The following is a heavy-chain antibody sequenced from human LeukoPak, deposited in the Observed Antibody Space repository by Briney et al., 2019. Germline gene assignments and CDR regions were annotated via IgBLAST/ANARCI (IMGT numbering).Heavy chain of an antibody. CDR3: VRDRGYSTFDY. J-gene: IGHJ4*02. CDR2: INLDGSEI. V-gene: IGHV3-7*03. CDR1: GFVFGHSW. Sequence: GGSLRLPCEASGFVFGHSWMSWVRQAPGKGLEWVANINLDGSEINYLDSLTGRLTISRDNAKDSLYLQMNGLRAEDTAVYFCVRDRGYSTFDYWGQGTLVTVSS. D-gene: IGHD3-22*01.